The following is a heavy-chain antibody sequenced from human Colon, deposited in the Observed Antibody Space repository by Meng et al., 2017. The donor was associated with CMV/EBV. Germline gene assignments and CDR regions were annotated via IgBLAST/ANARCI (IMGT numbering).Heavy chain of an antibody. V-gene: IGHV1-2*02. CDR2: INPNSGGT. J-gene: IGHJ6*02. CDR3: ARDQGTDAYSSSSWDWGYYYGMDV. D-gene: IGHD6-6*01. Sequence: ASVKVSCKASGYTFTGYYMHWVRQAPGQGLEWMGWINPNSGGTNYAQKFQGRVTMTRDTSISTAYMELSRLRSDDTAVYYCARDQGTDAYSSSSWDWGYYYGMDVWGQGTTVTVSS. CDR1: GYTFTGYY.